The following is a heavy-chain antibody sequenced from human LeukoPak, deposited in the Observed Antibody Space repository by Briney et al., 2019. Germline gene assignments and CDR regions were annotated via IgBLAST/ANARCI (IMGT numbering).Heavy chain of an antibody. CDR2: IYSDGIST. D-gene: IGHD1-26*01. CDR1: GFTFSSYW. CDR3: AREGGSSSNYFDY. Sequence: GGSLRLSCAASGFTFSSYWMHWVRQAPGKGLVWVSRIYSDGISTIYADSVKGRFTISRDNAKNTLYLQMNSLKAEDTAIYYCAREGGSSSNYFDYWGQGTLVTVSS. J-gene: IGHJ4*02. V-gene: IGHV3-74*01.